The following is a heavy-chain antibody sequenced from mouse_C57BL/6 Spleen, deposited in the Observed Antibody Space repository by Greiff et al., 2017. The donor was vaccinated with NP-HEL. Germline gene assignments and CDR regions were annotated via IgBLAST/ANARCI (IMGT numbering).Heavy chain of an antibody. J-gene: IGHJ2*01. V-gene: IGHV1-15*01. D-gene: IGHD1-2*01. Sequence: QVQLQQSGAELVRPGASVTLSCKASGYTFTDYEMHWGKQTPVHGLVWIGAIDPETGGNAYNQKFKGKAILTADKSSSTAYMELRSLTSEDSAVYYCTTSRLRGYFDYWGQGTTLTVSS. CDR1: GYTFTDYE. CDR2: IDPETGGN. CDR3: TTSRLRGYFDY.